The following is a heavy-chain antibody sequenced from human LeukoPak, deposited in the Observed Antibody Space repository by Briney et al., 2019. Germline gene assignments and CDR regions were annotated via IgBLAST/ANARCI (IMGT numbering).Heavy chain of an antibody. V-gene: IGHV3-74*01. Sequence: GGSLRLSCAASGFTFSSYWMHWVRQAPGKGLVWVSRITGDGSGANYADSVKGRFTISRDNAKNTLYLQMNSLRAEDTAVYYCARFAVTTAAYYWGQGTLVTVSS. CDR3: ARFAVTTAAYY. J-gene: IGHJ4*02. CDR1: GFTFSSYW. D-gene: IGHD1-1*01. CDR2: ITGDGSGA.